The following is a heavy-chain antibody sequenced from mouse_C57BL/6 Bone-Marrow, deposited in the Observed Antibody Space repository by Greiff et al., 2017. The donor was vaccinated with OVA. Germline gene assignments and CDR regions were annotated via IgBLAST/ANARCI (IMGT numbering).Heavy chain of an antibody. CDR2: ISDGGSYT. Sequence: EVHLVESGGGLVKPGGSLKLSCAASGFTFSSYAMSWVRQTPEKRLEWVATISDGGSYTYYPDNVKGRFTISRDNAKNNLYLQMSHLKSEDTAMYYCARVGGYYWFAYWGQGTLVTVSA. V-gene: IGHV5-4*01. J-gene: IGHJ3*01. D-gene: IGHD2-3*01. CDR3: ARVGGYYWFAY. CDR1: GFTFSSYA.